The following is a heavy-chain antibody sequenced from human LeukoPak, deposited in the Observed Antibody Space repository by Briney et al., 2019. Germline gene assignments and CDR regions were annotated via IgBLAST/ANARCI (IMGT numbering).Heavy chain of an antibody. CDR2: ISSDGTNQ. D-gene: IGHD2-15*01. CDR1: GFTFSNYA. J-gene: IGHJ6*04. CDR3: ARVGVSGVRCHTGYGLDV. Sequence: GRSLRLSCAASGFTFSNYALHWVRQAPGKGLEWVAAISSDGTNQYYTDSVRGRFTISRDNFKNTLYLQMTSLRPEDRAVFHCARVGVSGVRCHTGYGLDVWGKGTTVIVSS. V-gene: IGHV3-30*04.